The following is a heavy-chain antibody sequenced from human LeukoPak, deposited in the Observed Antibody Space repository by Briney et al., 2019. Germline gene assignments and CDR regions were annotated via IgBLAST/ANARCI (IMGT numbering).Heavy chain of an antibody. CDR1: GFTFSSYS. V-gene: IGHV3-21*01. D-gene: IGHD1-14*01. CDR3: ARDFRDPEPSH. CDR2: ISSSSSYI. Sequence: GGSLRLSCAASGFTFSSYSMNWVRQAPGKGLELVSSISSSSSYIYYADSVKGRFTISRDNAKNSLYLQMNSLRAEDTAVYYCARDFRDPEPSHWGQGTLVTVSS. J-gene: IGHJ4*02.